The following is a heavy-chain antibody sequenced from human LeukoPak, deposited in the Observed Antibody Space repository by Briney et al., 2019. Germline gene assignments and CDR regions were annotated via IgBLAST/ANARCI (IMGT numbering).Heavy chain of an antibody. CDR1: GGSISSYY. CDR2: IYYSGST. D-gene: IGHD3-22*01. J-gene: IGHJ3*02. Sequence: PAETLSLTCTVSGGSISSYYWSWIRQPPGKGLEWIGYIYYSGSTNYNPSLKSRVAISVDTSKNQSSLKLSSVTAADTAVYYCARDQYYYDSSGYYYDAFDIWGQGTMVTVSS. CDR3: ARDQYYYDSSGYYYDAFDI. V-gene: IGHV4-59*01.